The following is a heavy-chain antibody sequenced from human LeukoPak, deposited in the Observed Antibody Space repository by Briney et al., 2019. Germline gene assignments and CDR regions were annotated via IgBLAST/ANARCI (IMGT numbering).Heavy chain of an antibody. V-gene: IGHV3-23*01. D-gene: IGHD3-9*01. Sequence: QPGASLRLSCAASGFTFSNYAMSWVRQAPGKRLEWVSAILGSGGSTYYADSVKGRFTVSRDNSKSTLYLQMNSLRAEDTALYYCAKWGDYDVLTGYYVPDYWGQGTLVTVSS. J-gene: IGHJ4*02. CDR2: ILGSGGST. CDR1: GFTFSNYA. CDR3: AKWGDYDVLTGYYVPDY.